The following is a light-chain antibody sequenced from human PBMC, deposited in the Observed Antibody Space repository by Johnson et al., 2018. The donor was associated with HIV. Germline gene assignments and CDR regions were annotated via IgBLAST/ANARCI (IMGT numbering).Light chain of an antibody. CDR1: SSNIGNNY. CDR2: DNN. Sequence: QAVLTQPPSVSAAPGQKVTISCSGSSSNIGNNYVSWYQQLPGTAPKLLIYDNNKRPSGIPDRFSGSKSGTSATLGITGLQTGDEADYYCGTWDSSLSCYGFGTGTKVTVL. CDR3: GTWDSSLSCYG. V-gene: IGLV1-51*01. J-gene: IGLJ1*01.